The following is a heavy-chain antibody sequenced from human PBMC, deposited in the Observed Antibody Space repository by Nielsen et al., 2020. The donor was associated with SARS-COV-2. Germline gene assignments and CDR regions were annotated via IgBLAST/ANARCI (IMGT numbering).Heavy chain of an antibody. CDR3: ARAHSSGWLPEAGMAYFDY. J-gene: IGHJ4*02. D-gene: IGHD6-19*01. V-gene: IGHV1-3*01. CDR2: INAGNGNT. Sequence: WVRQAPGQRLEWMGWINAGNGNTKYSQKFQGRVTITADESTSTAYMELSSLRSDDTAVYYCARAHSSGWLPEAGMAYFDYWGQGTLVTVSS.